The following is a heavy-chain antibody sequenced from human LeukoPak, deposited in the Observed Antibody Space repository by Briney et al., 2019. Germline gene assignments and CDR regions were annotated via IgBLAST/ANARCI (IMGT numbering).Heavy chain of an antibody. CDR3: AKDWNYYDSSGNYYFDY. V-gene: IGHV3-30*18. CDR2: ISYDGSNK. D-gene: IGHD3-22*01. Sequence: HTGGSLRLSCAASGFTFSSFGMNWVRQAPGKGLEWVAVISYDGSNKYYADSVKGRFTISRDNSKNTLYLQMDSLRAEDTAVYYCAKDWNYYDSSGNYYFDYWGQGTLVTVSS. CDR1: GFTFSSFG. J-gene: IGHJ4*02.